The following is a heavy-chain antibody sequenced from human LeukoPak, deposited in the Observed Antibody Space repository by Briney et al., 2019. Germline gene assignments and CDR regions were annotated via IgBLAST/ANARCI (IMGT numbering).Heavy chain of an antibody. CDR2: IKSKTDGGTT. J-gene: IGHJ3*02. CDR1: GFTFSSHA. D-gene: IGHD2-21*02. CDR3: TTVWNCGGDCSDAFDI. V-gene: IGHV3-15*01. Sequence: GGSLRLSCAASGFTFSSHAMHWVRQAPGKGLEWVGRIKSKTDGGTTDYAAPVKGRFTISRDDSKNTLYLQMNSLKTEDTAVYYCTTVWNCGGDCSDAFDIWGQGTMVTVSS.